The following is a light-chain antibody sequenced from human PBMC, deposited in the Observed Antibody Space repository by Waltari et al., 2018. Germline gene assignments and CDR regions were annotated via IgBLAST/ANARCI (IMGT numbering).Light chain of an antibody. CDR2: SAS. CDR3: QQDINWPYT. Sequence: EIVLTQSPATLSVSPGERATLSCRASQSIGTSLAWYQQQPGQAPMLLMYSASVRVSGIPARFSGSGSGTEFTLTISSLRSEDFALYFCQQDINWPYTFGQGTKLEIK. J-gene: IGKJ2*01. V-gene: IGKV3-15*01. CDR1: QSIGTS.